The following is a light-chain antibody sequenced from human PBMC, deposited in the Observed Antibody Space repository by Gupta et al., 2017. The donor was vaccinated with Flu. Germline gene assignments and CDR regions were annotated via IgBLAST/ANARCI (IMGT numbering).Light chain of an antibody. J-gene: IGKJ4*01. CDR2: DAS. CDR3: QQRSSWPLT. CDR1: QSVSRY. Sequence: SSTGCERSTRGCWGRQSVSRYLAWYQQRPGQSPRLLIYDASNRGAGNPDRFSGSGFGTEFTLTISSREPEDFAVYYCQQRSSWPLTFGRGTXVEIK. V-gene: IGKV3-11*01.